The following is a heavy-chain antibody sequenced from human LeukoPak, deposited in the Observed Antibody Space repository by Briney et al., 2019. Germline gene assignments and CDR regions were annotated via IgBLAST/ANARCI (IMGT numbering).Heavy chain of an antibody. J-gene: IGHJ4*02. CDR2: IYYSGST. CDR1: GGSVSSGGCY. CDR3: ARIRGLFRYFDY. V-gene: IGHV4-61*08. D-gene: IGHD2-21*01. Sequence: SETLSLTCTVSGGSVSSGGCYWTWIRQPPGKGLEWIGYIYYSGSTNYNPSLKSRVTISVDTSKNQFSLKLSPVTAADTAVYYCARIRGLFRYFDYWGQGTLVTVSS.